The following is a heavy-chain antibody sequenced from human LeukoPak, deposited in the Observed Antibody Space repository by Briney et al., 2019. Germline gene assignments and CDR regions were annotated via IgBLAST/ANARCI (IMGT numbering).Heavy chain of an antibody. V-gene: IGHV4-34*01. Sequence: PSETLSLTCAVYGGSFSGYYWSWIRQPPGKGLEWIGDISHYGSTNYNPSLKSRLTISMDTSKNQFSLKLSSVNAADTAVYYCAGVAEKYGGLESYYPYMDVWGKGTTVTVSS. J-gene: IGHJ6*03. D-gene: IGHD2-15*01. CDR1: GGSFSGYY. CDR3: AGVAEKYGGLESYYPYMDV. CDR2: ISHYGST.